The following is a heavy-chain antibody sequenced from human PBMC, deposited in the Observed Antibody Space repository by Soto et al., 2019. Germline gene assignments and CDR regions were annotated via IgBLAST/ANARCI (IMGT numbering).Heavy chain of an antibody. CDR3: AADPYYYDSSNYYSFDH. CDR2: IVAGSGNT. Sequence: SVKVSCKASGFTLKSSAVQWVRQARGQRLEWIGWIVAGSGNTHFAQRFQERGTITRDMSTSTAYLELSSLRSEDTAVYYWAADPYYYDSSNYYSFDHWGQGTQVTVSS. J-gene: IGHJ4*02. V-gene: IGHV1-58*01. D-gene: IGHD3-22*01. CDR1: GFTLKSSA.